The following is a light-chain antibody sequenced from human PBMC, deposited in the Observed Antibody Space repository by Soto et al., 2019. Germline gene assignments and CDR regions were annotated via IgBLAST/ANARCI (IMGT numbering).Light chain of an antibody. CDR2: DAS. CDR1: QSVSSSS. Sequence: EIVLTQSPCTLSLSPGERATLSCRASQSVSSSSLAWYQQKRGQAPRLLIHDASSRATGIPDRFSGSGSGTDFTLTISSLQSEDFAVYYCQQYNIWPPWTFGQGTKVDIK. CDR3: QQYNIWPPWT. V-gene: IGKV3-20*01. J-gene: IGKJ1*01.